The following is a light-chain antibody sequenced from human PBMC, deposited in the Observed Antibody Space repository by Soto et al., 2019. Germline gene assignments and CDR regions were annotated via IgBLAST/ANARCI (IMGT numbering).Light chain of an antibody. J-gene: IGKJ5*01. CDR2: GVS. CDR3: QQYNNWPRT. V-gene: IGKV4-1*01. Sequence: DIVMTQTPDSLAVSLGERATLNCKSSQSVLYNSNNDSYLAWYQQKPGQAPRLLIYGVSTRDTGVPDRFSGSASGTEFTLTISSLQSEDFAVYYCQQYNNWPRTFGQGTRLEIK. CDR1: QSVLYNSNNDSY.